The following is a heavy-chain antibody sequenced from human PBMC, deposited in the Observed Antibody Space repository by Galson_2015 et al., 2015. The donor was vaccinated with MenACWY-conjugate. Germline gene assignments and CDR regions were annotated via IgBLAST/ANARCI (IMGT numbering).Heavy chain of an antibody. CDR2: ISSSSSTI. D-gene: IGHD3-3*02. CDR1: GFTFSTYR. V-gene: IGHV3-48*02. Sequence: SLRLSCAASGFTFSTYRMNWVRQAPGKGLEWVSYISSSSSTIYYADSVKGRFTISRDNAKNSLYLQMNTLRDEDTAVYYCARERAAFDAFDIWGQGTMVTVSS. CDR3: ARERAAFDAFDI. J-gene: IGHJ3*02.